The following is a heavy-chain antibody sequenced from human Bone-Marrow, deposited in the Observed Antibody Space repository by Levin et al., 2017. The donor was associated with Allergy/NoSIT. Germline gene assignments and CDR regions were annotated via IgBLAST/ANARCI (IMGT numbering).Heavy chain of an antibody. Sequence: PGESLKISCAASGFTFSDHYMDWVRQAPGKGLEWVGRTRNKANSYTTEYAASVKGRFTISRDDSKNSLYLQMNSLKTEDTAVYYCASLCGGDCYVAFDIWGQGTMVTVSS. J-gene: IGHJ3*02. CDR1: GFTFSDHY. CDR2: TRNKANSYTT. CDR3: ASLCGGDCYVAFDI. V-gene: IGHV3-72*01. D-gene: IGHD2-21*02.